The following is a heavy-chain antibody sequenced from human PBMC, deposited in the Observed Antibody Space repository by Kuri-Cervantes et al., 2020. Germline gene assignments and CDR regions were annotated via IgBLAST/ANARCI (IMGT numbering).Heavy chain of an antibody. V-gene: IGHV3-7*04. Sequence: GGSLRLSCIASGFTLSSYYMSWVRQAPGKGLEWVANIKKDGSEISYVDSVKGRFTISRDNAKNTLCLQMNSLRAEDTAVYYCARAVATTRNAFDIWGQGTLVTVSS. CDR1: GFTLSSYY. D-gene: IGHD5-12*01. CDR3: ARAVATTRNAFDI. CDR2: IKKDGSEI. J-gene: IGHJ3*02.